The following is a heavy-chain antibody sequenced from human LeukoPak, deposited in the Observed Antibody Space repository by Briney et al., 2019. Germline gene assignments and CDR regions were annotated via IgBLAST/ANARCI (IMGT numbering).Heavy chain of an antibody. CDR3: AKVPLWSGYYSAFDI. J-gene: IGHJ3*02. D-gene: IGHD3-3*01. Sequence: GGSLRLSCAASGFTFSSYGMHWVRQAPGKGLEWVAFIRYDGCNKYYADSVKGRFTISRDNCKNTLYLQMNSLRAEDTAVYYCAKVPLWSGYYSAFDIWGQGTMVTVSS. CDR1: GFTFSSYG. V-gene: IGHV3-30*02. CDR2: IRYDGCNK.